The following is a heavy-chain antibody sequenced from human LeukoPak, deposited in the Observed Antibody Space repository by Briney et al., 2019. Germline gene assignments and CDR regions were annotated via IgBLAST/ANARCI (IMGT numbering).Heavy chain of an antibody. CDR2: INPYSGGT. D-gene: IGHD2-15*01. J-gene: IGHJ5*02. V-gene: IGHV1-2*02. CDR3: AGGYCSGGSCYWWFDP. CDR1: GYTFTGHY. Sequence: ASVKVSRKASGYTFTGHYMHWVRQAPGQGLEWMGWINPYSGGTHYALIFQDRVTMTRDTSISTAYMELSRLRSDDTAVYYCAGGYCSGGSCYWWFDPWGQGTLVTVSS.